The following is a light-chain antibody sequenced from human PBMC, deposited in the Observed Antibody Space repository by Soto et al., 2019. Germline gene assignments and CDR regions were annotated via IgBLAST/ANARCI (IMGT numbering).Light chain of an antibody. CDR2: GAS. J-gene: IGKJ1*01. CDR1: ESVSSTY. V-gene: IGKV3-20*01. Sequence: EIVLTQSPDTLSLSPGERATLSCRASESVSSTYLAWYQQKPGQAPRLLIFGASSRATGILDRFSGSGSGTDFTLTISRLEPEDFAVYYCQQYGISPWTFGQGTKVEI. CDR3: QQYGISPWT.